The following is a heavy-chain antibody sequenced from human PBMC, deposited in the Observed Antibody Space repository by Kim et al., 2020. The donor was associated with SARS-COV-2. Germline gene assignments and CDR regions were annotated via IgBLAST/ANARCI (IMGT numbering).Heavy chain of an antibody. V-gene: IGHV3-15*01. CDR2: IKNKADGGTI. J-gene: IGHJ4*02. CDR1: GFTFSNSC. CDR3: TTKGD. Sequence: GGSLRLSCAASGFTFSNSCMNWVRQAPGEGLEWVGRIKNKADGGTIDYAATVKGTFTISRDDYNNTLLLQMNSLKTEDAGVYYCTTKGDWGQGTRVTVSS.